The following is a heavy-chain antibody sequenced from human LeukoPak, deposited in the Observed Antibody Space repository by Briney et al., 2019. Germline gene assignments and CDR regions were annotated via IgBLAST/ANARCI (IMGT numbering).Heavy chain of an antibody. CDR3: AHTREIDFRFSYWFDP. V-gene: IGHV2-5*01. CDR1: GFSLSTNAVG. D-gene: IGHD3/OR15-3a*01. J-gene: IGHJ5*02. CDR2: IYWNDDK. Sequence: SGPTLVNPTQTLTLTCTFSGFSLSTNAVGVGWIRQPPGKALEWLALIYWNDDKRYSPSLKSRLTNTRDTSKKNQVVLTMTNMDPVDTATYYCAHTREIDFRFSYWFDPWGQGTLVTVSS.